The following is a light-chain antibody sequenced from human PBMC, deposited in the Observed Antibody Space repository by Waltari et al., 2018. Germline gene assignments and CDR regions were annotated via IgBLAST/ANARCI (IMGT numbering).Light chain of an antibody. V-gene: IGKV3-20*01. J-gene: IGKJ4*01. CDR3: QHYGRSPRVA. CDR2: GAS. Sequence: EIVLTQSPGTLSLSPGERASLSCRASQSVSINYLAWYPQKPGQAPRLLIYGASGRATDIPDRFTASGSGTDFTLTIIRLEPEDFAVYYCQHYGRSPRVACGGGTKVEIK. CDR1: QSVSINY.